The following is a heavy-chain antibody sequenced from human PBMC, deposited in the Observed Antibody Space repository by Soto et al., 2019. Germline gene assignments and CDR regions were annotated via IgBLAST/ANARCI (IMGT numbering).Heavy chain of an antibody. CDR3: AKYHYGSESYFDH. CDR2: ISYDGSRI. J-gene: IGHJ4*02. D-gene: IGHD3-10*01. Sequence: QVHLVESGGAGVQPGTPRTLSGAAWGLPFNYPPIHWVRQAPGKGREWVGVISYDGSRIYYGDSMKGRFAISRDNSQNTVYLQMNSLRVEDTAVYFCAKYHYGSESYFDHWGQGALVTVSS. V-gene: IGHV3-30*09. CDR1: GLPFNYPP.